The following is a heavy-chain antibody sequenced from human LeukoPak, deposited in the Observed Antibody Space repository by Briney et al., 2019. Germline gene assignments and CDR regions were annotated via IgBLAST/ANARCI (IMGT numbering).Heavy chain of an antibody. Sequence: SETLSLTCTVSGGSISSYYWSWIRQPPGKGLEWIGEINHSGSTHYNPSLKSRVTISVDTSKNQFSLKLSSVTAADTAVYYCARAPKRSSSWHAYYYYYYMDVWGKGTTVTVSS. V-gene: IGHV4-34*01. J-gene: IGHJ6*03. CDR1: GGSISSYY. CDR3: ARAPKRSSSWHAYYYYYYMDV. D-gene: IGHD6-13*01. CDR2: INHSGST.